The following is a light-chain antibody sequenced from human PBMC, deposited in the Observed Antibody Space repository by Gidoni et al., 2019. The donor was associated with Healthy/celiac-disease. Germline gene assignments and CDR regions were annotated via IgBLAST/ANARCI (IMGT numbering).Light chain of an antibody. Sequence: DVVMTQSPLSLPVTLGQPASISCRSSQSIVHSDGNNYLNLFQQRPGQSPRRLIYKVSNRDSGVPDRFSGSGSVTDFTLKISRVEAEDVGVYYCMQGTHWPPLFTFGQGTKLEIK. J-gene: IGKJ2*01. CDR3: MQGTHWPPLFT. V-gene: IGKV2-30*02. CDR2: KVS. CDR1: QSIVHSDGNNY.